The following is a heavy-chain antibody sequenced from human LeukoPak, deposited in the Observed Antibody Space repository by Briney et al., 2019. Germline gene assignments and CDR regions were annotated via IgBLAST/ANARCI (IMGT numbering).Heavy chain of an antibody. D-gene: IGHD2-2*01. CDR2: IRSKINNYAT. CDR1: GFTFSGSA. CDR3: RVAPAAEESFDI. V-gene: IGHV3-73*01. J-gene: IGHJ3*02. Sequence: GGSLRLSCAVSGFTFSGSAMHWVRQASGKGLEWVGRIRSKINNYATTYAASANGRFTISRDDSKNTAYLQMNSLRSEDTAVYYCRVAPAAEESFDIWGQGTMVTVSS.